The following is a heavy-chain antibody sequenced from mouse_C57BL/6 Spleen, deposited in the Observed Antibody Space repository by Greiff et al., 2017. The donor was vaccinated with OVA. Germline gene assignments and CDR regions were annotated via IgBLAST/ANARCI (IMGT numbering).Heavy chain of an antibody. CDR3: ARSPTGYFDY. Sequence: QVQLQQSGPELVKPGASVNISCQASGYAFSSSWMNWVKQRPGKGLEWIGRIYPGDGDTNYNGKFKGKATLTADKSSSTAYMQRSSLTSEDSAVYFCARSPTGYFDYWGQGTTLTVSS. D-gene: IGHD4-1*02. J-gene: IGHJ2*01. V-gene: IGHV1-82*01. CDR2: IYPGDGDT. CDR1: GYAFSSSW.